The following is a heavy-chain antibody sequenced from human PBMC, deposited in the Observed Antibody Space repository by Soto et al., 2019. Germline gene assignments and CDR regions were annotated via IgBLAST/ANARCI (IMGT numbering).Heavy chain of an antibody. D-gene: IGHD4-17*01. CDR3: ARESDNYGDYEIGNDY. J-gene: IGHJ4*02. Sequence: ASVKVSCKASGYTFTSYGISWVRQAPGQGLEWMGWISAYNGNTNYAQKLQGRVTMTTDTSTSTAYMELRSLRSDDTAVYYCARESDNYGDYEIGNDYWGQGTLVTVSS. CDR1: GYTFTSYG. CDR2: ISAYNGNT. V-gene: IGHV1-18*01.